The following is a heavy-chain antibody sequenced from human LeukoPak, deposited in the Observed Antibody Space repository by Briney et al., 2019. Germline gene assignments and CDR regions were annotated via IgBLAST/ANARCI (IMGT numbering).Heavy chain of an antibody. D-gene: IGHD1-20*01. CDR3: ARARGGLTRFDY. Sequence: SETLPLTCAVYGGSFSGYYWSWIRQPPGKGLEWIGEINHSGSTNYNPSLKSRVTISVDTSKNQFSLKLSSVTAADTAVYYCARARGGLTRFDYWGQGTLVTVSS. J-gene: IGHJ4*02. CDR2: INHSGST. CDR1: GGSFSGYY. V-gene: IGHV4-34*01.